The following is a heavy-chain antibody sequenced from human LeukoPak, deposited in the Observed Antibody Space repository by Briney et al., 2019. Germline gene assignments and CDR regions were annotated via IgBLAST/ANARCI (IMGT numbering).Heavy chain of an antibody. CDR3: ARHRSGDYYDSSGYLNYFDY. D-gene: IGHD3-22*01. CDR2: IYYSGST. Sequence: KTSETLSLTCAVYGGSFSGYYWSWIRQPPGKGLEWIGYIYYSGSTNYNPSLKSRVTISVDTSKNQFSLKLSSVTAADTAVYYCARHRSGDYYDSSGYLNYFDYWGQGTLVTVSS. V-gene: IGHV4-59*08. J-gene: IGHJ4*02. CDR1: GGSFSGYY.